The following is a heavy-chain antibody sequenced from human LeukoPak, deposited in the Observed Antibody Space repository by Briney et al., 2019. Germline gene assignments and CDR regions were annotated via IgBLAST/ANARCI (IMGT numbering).Heavy chain of an antibody. Sequence: ASVTVSCKASGYTFTGYYMHWVRQAPGQGLEWMGWINPNSGGTNYAQKFQGRVTMTRDTSISTAYMELSRLRSDDTAVYYCARAEGIAAAGPDYWGQGTLVTVSS. CDR1: GYTFTGYY. D-gene: IGHD6-13*01. CDR3: ARAEGIAAAGPDY. CDR2: INPNSGGT. J-gene: IGHJ4*02. V-gene: IGHV1-2*02.